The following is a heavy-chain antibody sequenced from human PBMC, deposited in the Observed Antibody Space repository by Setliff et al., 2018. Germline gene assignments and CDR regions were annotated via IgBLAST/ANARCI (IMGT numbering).Heavy chain of an antibody. D-gene: IGHD6-19*01. CDR2: IYYSGNT. J-gene: IGHJ4*02. CDR3: ARHRAVAGAYYFDF. Sequence: LVNPTQTLTLTCTFSGFSLSTSGVGVGWIRQPPGKGLEWIGSIYYSGNTYYNASLKGRVTISGDTSKNQFSLKLTAVTAADTAIYYCARHRAVAGAYYFDFWGQGTLVTVSS. V-gene: IGHV4-39*01. CDR1: GFSLSTSGVG.